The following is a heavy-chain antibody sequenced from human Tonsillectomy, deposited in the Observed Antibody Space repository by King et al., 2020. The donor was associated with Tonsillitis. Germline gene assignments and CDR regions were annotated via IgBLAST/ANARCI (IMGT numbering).Heavy chain of an antibody. J-gene: IGHJ4*02. CDR1: GGSISSSSYY. CDR3: ARQMFRSCSGGSCYLDY. V-gene: IGHV4-39*01. D-gene: IGHD2-15*01. Sequence: QLQESGPGLVKPSETLSLTCTVSGGSISSSSYYWGWIRQPPGKGLEWIGSIYYSGSTYYNPSLKSRVTISVDTSKNQFSLKLSSVTAADTAVYYCARQMFRSCSGGSCYLDYWGQGTLVTVSS. CDR2: IYYSGST.